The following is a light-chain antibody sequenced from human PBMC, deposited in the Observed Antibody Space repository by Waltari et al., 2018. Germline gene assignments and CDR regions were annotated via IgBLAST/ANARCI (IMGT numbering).Light chain of an antibody. V-gene: IGKV3-20*01. CDR2: GAS. J-gene: IGKJ1*01. CDR1: QSVSRA. Sequence: EIVLTPSPGSQSSSPGARVPLSCRASQSVSRALAWYQQKPGQAPRLLIFGASNRATGIPDRFSGSGSETDFSLTISRLEPEDFAVYYCQHYVRLPATFGRGTKVEIK. CDR3: QHYVRLPAT.